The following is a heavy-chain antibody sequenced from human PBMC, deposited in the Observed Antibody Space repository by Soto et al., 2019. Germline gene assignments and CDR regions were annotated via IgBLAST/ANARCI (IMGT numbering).Heavy chain of an antibody. CDR1: GFSFGDYA. J-gene: IGHJ4*02. D-gene: IGHD1-26*01. V-gene: IGHV3-49*03. CDR2: ISSKAYGGTT. CDR3: ARASRYSASFLPIEFDS. Sequence: GGPLRLSCSASGFSFGDYAMGWSRQAPGAGLEWVGFISSKAYGGTTEYAASGEGRFTISRDDSSSFAYLQMISLEREDTAVYFCARASRYSASFLPIEFDSWGPGTLVTVSS.